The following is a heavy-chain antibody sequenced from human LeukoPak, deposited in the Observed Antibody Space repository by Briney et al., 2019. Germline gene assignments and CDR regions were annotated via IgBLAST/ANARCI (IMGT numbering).Heavy chain of an antibody. D-gene: IGHD1-26*01. V-gene: IGHV3-9*01. J-gene: IGHJ4*02. CDR3: ARDGGGSYHDYFDY. CDR2: ISWNSGSM. Sequence: GRSLRLSCAASGFTFSSYGMHWVRQAPGKGLEWVSGISWNSGSMDYADSVKGRFTISRDNSKNTLYLQMNSLRAEDTAVYYCARDGGGSYHDYFDYWGQGTLVTVSS. CDR1: GFTFSSYG.